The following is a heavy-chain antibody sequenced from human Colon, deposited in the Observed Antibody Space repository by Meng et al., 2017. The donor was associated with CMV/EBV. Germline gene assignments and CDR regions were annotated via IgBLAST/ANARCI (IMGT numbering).Heavy chain of an antibody. CDR3: ARATKSSCWEVLDY. CDR1: GESFSGYY. V-gene: IGHV4-34*01. Sequence: QVHVPQWGAGLLKPSETLSLTCAVYGESFSGYYWTWIRQPPGRGLEWIGESYYTGSTNYSPSLKSRVTISLDTSKNQFSLKLNSVTAADTAVYYCARATKSSCWEVLDYWGHGTLVTVSS. D-gene: IGHD2-2*01. J-gene: IGHJ4*01. CDR2: SYYTGST.